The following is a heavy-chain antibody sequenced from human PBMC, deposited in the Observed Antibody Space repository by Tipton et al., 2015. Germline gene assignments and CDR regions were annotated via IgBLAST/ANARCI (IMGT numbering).Heavy chain of an antibody. D-gene: IGHD2/OR15-2a*01. CDR1: GGSIGGGYY. J-gene: IGHJ3*02. Sequence: TLSLTCTVSGGSIGGGYYWSWLRQYTGKGLEWIGFVYYSGYTNYNPSLTSRLTISVDTSRNQFSLHLKSVTAADTAVYYCARDKTFEAFDIWGQGTKVTVSS. CDR2: VYYSGYT. CDR3: ARDKTFEAFDI. V-gene: IGHV4-31*03.